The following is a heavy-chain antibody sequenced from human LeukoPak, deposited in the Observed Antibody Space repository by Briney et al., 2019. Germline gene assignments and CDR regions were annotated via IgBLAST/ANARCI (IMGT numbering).Heavy chain of an antibody. CDR2: ISSSSSYI. J-gene: IGHJ3*02. Sequence: PGGSLRPSCAASGFTFSSYSMNWVRQAPGKGLEWVSSISSSSSYIYYADSVKGRFTIPRDNAKNSLYLQMNSLRAEDTAVYYCAREGQYSSSGFDIWGQGTMVTVSS. V-gene: IGHV3-21*01. D-gene: IGHD6-13*01. CDR1: GFTFSSYS. CDR3: AREGQYSSSGFDI.